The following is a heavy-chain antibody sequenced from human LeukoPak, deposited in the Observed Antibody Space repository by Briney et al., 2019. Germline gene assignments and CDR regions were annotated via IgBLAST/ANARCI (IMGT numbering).Heavy chain of an antibody. V-gene: IGHV1-18*01. CDR2: ISAYNGNT. CDR3: ARAVSGSGWYGLDY. CDR1: GYTFTSYG. J-gene: IGHJ4*02. Sequence: ASVKVSCKASGYTFTSYGISWVRQAPGQGLEWMGWISAYNGNTNYAQKLQGRVTMTTDTSTGTVYMELSSLRSEDTAVYYCARAVSGSGWYGLDYWGQGTLVTVSS. D-gene: IGHD6-19*01.